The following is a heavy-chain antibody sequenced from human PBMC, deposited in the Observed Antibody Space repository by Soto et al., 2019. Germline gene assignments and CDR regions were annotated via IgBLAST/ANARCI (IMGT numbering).Heavy chain of an antibody. J-gene: IGHJ4*02. D-gene: IGHD1-26*01. CDR1: GFTFSSYG. V-gene: IGHV3-33*01. CDR2: IWYDGSNK. Sequence: GGSLRLSCAASGFTFSSYGMHWVRQAPGKGLEWVAVIWYDGSNKYYADSVKGRFTISRDNSKNTLYLQMNSLRAEDTAVYYCARSGSYDGYFDYWGQGTLVTVSS. CDR3: ARSGSYDGYFDY.